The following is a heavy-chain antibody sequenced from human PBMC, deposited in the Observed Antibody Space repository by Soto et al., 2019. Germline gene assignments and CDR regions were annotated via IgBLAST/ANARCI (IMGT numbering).Heavy chain of an antibody. J-gene: IGHJ4*02. CDR1: GFTFSSYA. CDR3: AISPPFDTYYYDSSGYYGLY. V-gene: IGHV3-23*01. D-gene: IGHD3-22*01. Sequence: GGSLRLSCAASGFTFSSYAMSWVRQAPGKGLEWVSAISGSGGSTYYADSVKGRFTISRDNSKNTLYLQMNSPRAEDTAVYYCAISPPFDTYYYDSSGYYGLYWGQGTLVTVSS. CDR2: ISGSGGST.